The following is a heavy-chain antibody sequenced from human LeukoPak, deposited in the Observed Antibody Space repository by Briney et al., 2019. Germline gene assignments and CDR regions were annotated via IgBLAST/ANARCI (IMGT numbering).Heavy chain of an antibody. D-gene: IGHD3/OR15-3a*01. CDR3: VREVNHYGLRRNSFDP. CDR2: VDYSGDT. Sequence: TTSETLSLTCTVSGGSVSSNDYFWGWIRQSAAKGLEWIGSVDYSGDTYYNPSLKSRLTISIDTSRNQFSLKLSSVTAADADTAVYYCVREVNHYGLRRNSFDPWGQGVKVTVSS. CDR1: GGSVSSNDYF. J-gene: IGHJ5*02. V-gene: IGHV4-39*07.